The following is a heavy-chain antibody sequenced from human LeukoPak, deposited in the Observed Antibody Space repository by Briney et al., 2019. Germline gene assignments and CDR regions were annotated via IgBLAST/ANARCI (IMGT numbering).Heavy chain of an antibody. CDR2: VNRDGSET. V-gene: IGHV3-7*03. J-gene: IGHJ6*02. Sequence: GGSLRLSCAASGFALSSHWMTWVRQVPGRGPEWVANVNRDGSETYYLDSVKGRFTISKDNAKNSQYLQMNSLRAEDTALYHCARNNGMDVWGQGTTVIVSS. CDR1: GFALSSHW. CDR3: ARNNGMDV.